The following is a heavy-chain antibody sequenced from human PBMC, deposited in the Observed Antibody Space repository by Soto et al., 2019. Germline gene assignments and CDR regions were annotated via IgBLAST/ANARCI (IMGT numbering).Heavy chain of an antibody. J-gene: IGHJ4*02. CDR2: IYWNDDK. CDR3: AHRHPQWSGGGCKSRYFDY. D-gene: IGHD2-15*01. CDR1: GFSLSTTDVG. Sequence: SGPTLVNPTQTLTLTCTFSGFSLSTTDVGVGWIRQPPGKALEWLALIYWNDDKRYSPSLKSRLTITKDTSKNQVVLTMTDMGPVDTATYFGAHRHPQWSGGGCKSRYFDYWGQGILVTV. V-gene: IGHV2-5*01.